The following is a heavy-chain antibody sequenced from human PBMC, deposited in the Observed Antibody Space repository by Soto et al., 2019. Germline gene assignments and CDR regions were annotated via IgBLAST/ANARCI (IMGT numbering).Heavy chain of an antibody. Sequence: QVQLVESGGGVVQPGRSLRLSCAASGFTFGNFGIHWVRRAPGKGLEWVADISSDGSRKFYADSVKGRFTISRDNSKNTLYLQMNSLRTEDTAVYFCARGCSGGTNCFYFDFWGQGILVTVSS. CDR2: ISSDGSRK. V-gene: IGHV3-30*03. D-gene: IGHD6-13*01. J-gene: IGHJ4*02. CDR1: GFTFGNFG. CDR3: ARGCSGGTNCFYFDF.